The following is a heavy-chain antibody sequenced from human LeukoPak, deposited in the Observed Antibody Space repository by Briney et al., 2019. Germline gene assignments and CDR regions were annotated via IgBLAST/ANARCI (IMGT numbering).Heavy chain of an antibody. CDR2: IYYSGST. CDR3: ARGPEGDNWNYYYYYGMDV. J-gene: IGHJ6*02. CDR1: GGSISSYY. D-gene: IGHD1-20*01. Sequence: SETLSLTCTVSGGSISSYYWSWIRQPPGKGLEWIGYIYYSGSTNYNPSLKSRVTISVDTSKNQFSLKLSSVTAADTAVYYCARGPEGDNWNYYYYYGMDVWGQGTTVTVS. V-gene: IGHV4-59*01.